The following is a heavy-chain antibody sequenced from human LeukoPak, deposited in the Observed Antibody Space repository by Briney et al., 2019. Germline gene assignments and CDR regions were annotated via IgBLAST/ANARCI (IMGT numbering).Heavy chain of an antibody. J-gene: IGHJ3*02. Sequence: GGSLRLSCAASRFTFSTYSMNWVRQAPGKGLEWVSSISSGSSYIYYADSVKGRFTISGDNAKNSLYLQMNSLRAEDTAVYYCARDTIAAAGSGAFDIWGQGTMVTVSS. D-gene: IGHD6-13*01. CDR1: RFTFSTYS. CDR3: ARDTIAAAGSGAFDI. CDR2: ISSGSSYI. V-gene: IGHV3-21*01.